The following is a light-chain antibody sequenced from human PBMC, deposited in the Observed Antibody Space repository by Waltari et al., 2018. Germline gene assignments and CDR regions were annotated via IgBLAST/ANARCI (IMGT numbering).Light chain of an antibody. J-gene: IGKJ4*01. Sequence: DIQMTQSPSSLSASVGDRVTITCQASQDINNYLNWYQQKPGKAPKLLIYDASNLEKGVPSRFSGSDSGTDFTFTISSLQPEDIATYYCQQYDNLPLTFGGGTKVEIK. CDR2: DAS. CDR1: QDINNY. V-gene: IGKV1-33*01. CDR3: QQYDNLPLT.